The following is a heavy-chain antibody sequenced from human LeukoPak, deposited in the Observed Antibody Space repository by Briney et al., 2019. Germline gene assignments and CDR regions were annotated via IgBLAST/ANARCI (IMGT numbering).Heavy chain of an antibody. CDR1: GFTFDDYA. D-gene: IGHD2-15*01. Sequence: GGSLRLSCAASGFTFDDYAMHWVRQAPGKGLEGFSSINNSNSYIYYADSVKGRFTISRYNAKNSLYLQMQSLSAEDTAVYYCSRGYSGGFDYWGQGTLVTVSS. J-gene: IGHJ4*02. CDR2: INNSNSYI. CDR3: SRGYSGGFDY. V-gene: IGHV3-21*01.